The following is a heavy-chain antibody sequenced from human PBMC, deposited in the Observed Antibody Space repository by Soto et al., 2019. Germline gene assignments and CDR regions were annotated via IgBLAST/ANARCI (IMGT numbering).Heavy chain of an antibody. V-gene: IGHV1-8*01. CDR3: ARDVGYCISTGCPAANYYYYYGMDD. J-gene: IGHJ6*02. Sequence: QVQLVQSGAEVKKPGASVKVSCKASGYTFTSYDINWVRQATGQGLEWMGWMNRNSGNTGYAQKFQGRVTMTRNTSISTAYMELSSLRSEDTAVYYCARDVGYCISTGCPAANYYYYYGMDDWGQGTTVTVSS. CDR2: MNRNSGNT. CDR1: GYTFTSYD. D-gene: IGHD2-2*01.